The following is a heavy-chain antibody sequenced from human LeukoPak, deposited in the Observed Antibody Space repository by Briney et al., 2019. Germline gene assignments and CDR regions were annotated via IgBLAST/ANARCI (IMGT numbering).Heavy chain of an antibody. CDR3: TRNSGVFDS. CDR2: IKSKTDGGTT. J-gene: IGHJ4*02. Sequence: GGSLRLSCAASGFTFGNTWMSWVRQAPGKGLEWVGRIKSKTDGGTTDYAAPVKGRFIISRDDSKNTLYLQMNSLKTEDTAVYYCTRNSGVFDSWGQGTLVTVSS. CDR1: GFTFGNTW. V-gene: IGHV3-15*01. D-gene: IGHD1-26*01.